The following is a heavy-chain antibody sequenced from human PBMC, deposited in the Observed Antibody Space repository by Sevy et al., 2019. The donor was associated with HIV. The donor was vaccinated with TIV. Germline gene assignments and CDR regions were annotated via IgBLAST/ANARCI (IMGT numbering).Heavy chain of an antibody. CDR2: ISSSSSYI. CDR3: ARGNYDILTGYSPDYFDY. Sequence: RGSLRLSCAASGFTFSSYSMNWVRQAPGKGLEWVSSISSSSSYIYYADSVKGRFTISRDNAKNSLYLQMNSLRAEDTAVYYCARGNYDILTGYSPDYFDYWGQGTLVTVSS. CDR1: GFTFSSYS. J-gene: IGHJ4*02. V-gene: IGHV3-21*01. D-gene: IGHD3-9*01.